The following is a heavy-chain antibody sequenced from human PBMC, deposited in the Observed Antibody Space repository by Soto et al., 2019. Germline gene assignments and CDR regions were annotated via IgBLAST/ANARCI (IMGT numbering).Heavy chain of an antibody. CDR2: ISSTSNTR. CDR3: AGAFDF. CDR1: GFTFSIYN. J-gene: IGHJ3*01. V-gene: IGHV3-48*01. Sequence: EVQLVESGGGLVQPGGSLRLSCAASGFTFSIYNMNWVRQAPGKGLEWISYISSTSNTRYYADSVKGRFTISRDNAKNSLYLQMDSRRAEATAVYYCAGAFDFWGQGTMVTVSS.